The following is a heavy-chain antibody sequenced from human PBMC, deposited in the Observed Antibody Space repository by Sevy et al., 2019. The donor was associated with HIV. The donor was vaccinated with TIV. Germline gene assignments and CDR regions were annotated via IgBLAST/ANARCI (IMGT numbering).Heavy chain of an antibody. CDR3: VRFRYHDAFDI. CDR1: GFTFSSYA. CDR2: IGGSADYT. Sequence: GGSLRLSCVTSGFTFSSYAMSWVRQTPGKGLEWVSAIGGSADYTYYADSVKGRFTISRDNSKNTLYLQMNSLRAEDTAVYYCVRFRYHDAFDIWGQGTMVTVSS. J-gene: IGHJ3*02. V-gene: IGHV3-23*01. D-gene: IGHD3-16*01.